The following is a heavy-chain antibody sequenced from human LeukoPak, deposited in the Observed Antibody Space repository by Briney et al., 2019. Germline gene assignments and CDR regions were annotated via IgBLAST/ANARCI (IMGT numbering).Heavy chain of an antibody. CDR3: ARDNGHSSSFWGPPDY. CDR1: GYTFTGYY. D-gene: IGHD6-6*01. V-gene: IGHV1-2*02. Sequence: ASVKVSCKASGYTFTGYYMHWVRQAPGQGLEWMGWINPNSGGTNYAQKFQGRVTMTRDTSISTAYMELRSLRSDDTAVYYCARDNGHSSSFWGPPDYWGQGTLVTVSS. CDR2: INPNSGGT. J-gene: IGHJ4*02.